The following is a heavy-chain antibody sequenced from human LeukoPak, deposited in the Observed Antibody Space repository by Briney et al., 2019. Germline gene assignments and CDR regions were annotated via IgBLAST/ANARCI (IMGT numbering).Heavy chain of an antibody. J-gene: IGHJ6*02. CDR3: ASRRTPGYCSGGSCYPARSHYYYYYGMDV. CDR1: GGTFSSYA. V-gene: IGHV1-69*04. Sequence: SVKVSCKASGGTFSSYAISWVRQAPGQGLEWMGRIIPILGIAHYAQKFQGRVTITADKSTSTAYMELSSLRSEDTAVYYCASRRTPGYCSGGSCYPARSHYYYYYGMDVWGQGTTVTVSS. D-gene: IGHD2-15*01. CDR2: IIPILGIA.